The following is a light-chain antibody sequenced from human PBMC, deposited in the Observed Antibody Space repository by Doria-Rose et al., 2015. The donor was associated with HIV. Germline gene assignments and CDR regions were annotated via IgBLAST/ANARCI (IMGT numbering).Light chain of an antibody. CDR2: DGS. CDR1: QSFSSTY. J-gene: IGKJ1*01. Sequence: EIVLAQSPGTLSLSPGERATLSCRASQSFSSTYLAWYQQKPGQAPSLLIYDGSTRATGIPDRFSASRSGTDFPLTINRLEPEDFALYYCHQYGTSWTFGQGTKVEI. CDR3: HQYGTSWT. V-gene: IGKV3-20*01.